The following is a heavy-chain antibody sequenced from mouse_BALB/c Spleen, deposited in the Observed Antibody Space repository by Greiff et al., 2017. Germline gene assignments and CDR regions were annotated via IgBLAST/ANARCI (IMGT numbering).Heavy chain of an antibody. D-gene: IGHD1-1*01. Sequence: QVQLQQSGAELVRPGTSVKVSCKASGYAFTNYLIEWVKQRPGQGLEWIGYINPSTGYTEYNQKFKDKATLTADKSSSTAYMQLSSLTSEDSAVYYCARYYYGSSPSWFAYWGQGTLVTVSA. CDR3: ARYYYGSSPSWFAY. J-gene: IGHJ3*01. CDR1: GYAFTNYL. V-gene: IGHV1-4*01. CDR2: INPSTGYT.